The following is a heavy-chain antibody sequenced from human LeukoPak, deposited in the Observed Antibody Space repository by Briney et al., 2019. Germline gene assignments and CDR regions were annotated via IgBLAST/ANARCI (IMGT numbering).Heavy chain of an antibody. CDR1: GFTFSKAW. CDR3: TTLPGYSYGYLQDY. Sequence: PGGSLRLSCAASGFTFSKAWMSWVRQAPGKGLECVGHIKATPDGGTTKYGAPVKGRFTISRDDSKNTLYLQMNSLKSEDTAVYFCTTLPGYSYGYLQDYWGQGTLVTVSS. J-gene: IGHJ4*02. V-gene: IGHV3-15*01. CDR2: IKATPDGGTT. D-gene: IGHD5-18*01.